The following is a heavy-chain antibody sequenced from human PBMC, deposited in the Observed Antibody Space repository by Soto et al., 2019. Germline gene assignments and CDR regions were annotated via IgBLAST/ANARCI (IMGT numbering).Heavy chain of an antibody. V-gene: IGHV3-74*01. J-gene: IGHJ6*02. CDR3: ARDQRAYYYDSSGSSCYGMDV. CDR1: GFTFSSYW. Sequence: GGSLRLSCAASGFTFSSYWMHWVRQAPGKGLVWVSRINSDGSSTSYADSVKGRFTISRDNAKNTLYLQMNSLRAEDTAVYYCARDQRAYYYDSSGSSCYGMDVWGQGTTVTVSS. CDR2: INSDGSST. D-gene: IGHD3-22*01.